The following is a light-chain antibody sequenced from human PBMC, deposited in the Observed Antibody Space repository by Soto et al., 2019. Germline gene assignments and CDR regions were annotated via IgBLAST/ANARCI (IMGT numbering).Light chain of an antibody. CDR3: QQSYSTPT. Sequence: DIQMTQSPSSLSASVGDRVTITCRASQSIRNYLNWYQQKPGKAPKVLIYAASSLQGGVPSRFSGSGSGTAFTLTISSLQPEDFATYFCQQSYSTPTFGQGTKVEIK. CDR2: AAS. CDR1: QSIRNY. V-gene: IGKV1-39*01. J-gene: IGKJ1*01.